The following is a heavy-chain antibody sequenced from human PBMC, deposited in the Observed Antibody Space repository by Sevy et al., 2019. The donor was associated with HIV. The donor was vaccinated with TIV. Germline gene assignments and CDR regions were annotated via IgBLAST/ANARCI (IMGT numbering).Heavy chain of an antibody. D-gene: IGHD3-10*01. J-gene: IGHJ4*02. V-gene: IGHV3-15*01. CDR3: TVVPRGTLRSHFDS. CDR2: IKSESDGGTS. Sequence: GESLKISCAASGFTFNNAWMSWVRQVPGKGLEWIGRIKSESDGGTSDYAAPVKGRFIMSRDDSINTLYLQMNSLKNEDAAVYYCTVVPRGTLRSHFDSWGQGTLVTVSS. CDR1: GFTFNNAW.